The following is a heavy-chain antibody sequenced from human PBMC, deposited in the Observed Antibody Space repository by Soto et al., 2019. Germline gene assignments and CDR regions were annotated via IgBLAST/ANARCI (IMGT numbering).Heavy chain of an antibody. J-gene: IGHJ5*02. CDR2: IYYSGST. D-gene: IGHD6-13*01. V-gene: IGHV4-39*01. CDR3: ARVPGIAAAGTRVRWFDP. CDR1: GGSISSSSYY. Sequence: SETLSLTCTVSGGSISSSSYYWGWIRQPPGKGLEWIGSIYYSGSTYYNPSLKSRVTTSVDTSKKQFSLKLSSVTAADTAVYYCARVPGIAAAGTRVRWFDPWGQGTLVTVSS.